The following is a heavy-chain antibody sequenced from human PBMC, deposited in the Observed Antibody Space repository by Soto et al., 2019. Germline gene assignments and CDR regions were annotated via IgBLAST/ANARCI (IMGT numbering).Heavy chain of an antibody. CDR2: ISGSGGST. D-gene: IGHD2-15*01. V-gene: IGHV3-23*01. CDR1: GFTFSSYA. CDR3: AKDRVKYCSGGSCYLILALDAFAI. J-gene: IGHJ3*02. Sequence: GGSLRLSCAASGFTFSSYAMSWVRQAPGKGLEWVSAISGSGGSTYYADSVKGRFTISRDNSKNALYLQMNSLRAEDTAVYYCAKDRVKYCSGGSCYLILALDAFAIWVQGTMVTVSS.